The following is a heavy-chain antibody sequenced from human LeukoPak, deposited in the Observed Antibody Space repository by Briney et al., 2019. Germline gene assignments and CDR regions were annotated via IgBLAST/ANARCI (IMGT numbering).Heavy chain of an antibody. Sequence: GASVKVSCKASGYTFTSYDINWVRQATGQGLEWMGWMNPNSGNTGYAQKFQGRVTMTRNTSISTAYMELSSLRSEDTAVYYCARAHSGSYYSYYYYGMDVWGQGTTVTVSS. J-gene: IGHJ6*02. V-gene: IGHV1-8*01. CDR3: ARAHSGSYYSYYYYGMDV. CDR1: GYTFTSYD. D-gene: IGHD1-26*01. CDR2: MNPNSGNT.